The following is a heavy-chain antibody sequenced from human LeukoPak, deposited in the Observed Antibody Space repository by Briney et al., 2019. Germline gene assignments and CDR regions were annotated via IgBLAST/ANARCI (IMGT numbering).Heavy chain of an antibody. D-gene: IGHD1-26*01. CDR2: ITPGGGT. Sequence: PGGSLRLSCAASEFTFSSYVMVWVRQAPGKGLEWVSTITPGGGTYYADSVKGRFTISRDNSKNTLYLQMNSLTAEDTAVYYCARSSGSYRPGHYYYYGMDVWGQGTTVTVSS. CDR1: EFTFSSYV. CDR3: ARSSGSYRPGHYYYYGMDV. J-gene: IGHJ6*02. V-gene: IGHV3-23*01.